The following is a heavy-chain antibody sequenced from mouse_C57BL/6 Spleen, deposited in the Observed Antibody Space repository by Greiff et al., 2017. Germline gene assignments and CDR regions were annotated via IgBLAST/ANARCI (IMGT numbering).Heavy chain of an antibody. V-gene: IGHV1-82*01. CDR2: IYPGDGDT. Sequence: VKVVEPGPELVKPGASVKISCKASGYAFSSSWMNWVKQRPGKGLEWIGRIYPGDGDTNYNGKFKGKATLTADKSSSTAYMQLSSLTSEDSAVYFCASDCGDAMDYWGQGTSVTVSS. J-gene: IGHJ4*01. CDR3: ASDCGDAMDY. CDR1: GYAFSSSW.